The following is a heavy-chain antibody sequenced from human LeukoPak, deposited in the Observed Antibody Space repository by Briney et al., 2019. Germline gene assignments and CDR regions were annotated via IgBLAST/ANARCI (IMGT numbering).Heavy chain of an antibody. D-gene: IGHD5-12*01. V-gene: IGHV1-2*02. Sequence: GASVKVSCKTSGYTFSAFYIHWVRQVPGQGLEWMGWLRPDTGATNFAQNFLGRVTVTGDTSISTAYMELSRLRPDDTAVYYCARVDTVGTVNPFYWGQGTLVTVSS. J-gene: IGHJ4*02. CDR1: GYTFSAFY. CDR3: ARVDTVGTVNPFY. CDR2: LRPDTGAT.